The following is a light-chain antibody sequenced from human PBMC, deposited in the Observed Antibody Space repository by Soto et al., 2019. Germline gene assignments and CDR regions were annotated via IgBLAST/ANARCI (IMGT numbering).Light chain of an antibody. Sequence: IQMTQSPTTLSASIGDRVTITCRASESIRTWLAWYQHKPGKAPKFLIYDASTLQSGVPSRFSGSGSGTEFTLTISSLQPDDFATYYCQQYNSYRWTFGQGTKV. CDR1: ESIRTW. CDR3: QQYNSYRWT. V-gene: IGKV1-5*01. J-gene: IGKJ1*01. CDR2: DAS.